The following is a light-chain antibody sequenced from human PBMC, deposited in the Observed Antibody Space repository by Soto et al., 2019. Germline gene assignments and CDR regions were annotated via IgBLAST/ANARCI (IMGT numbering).Light chain of an antibody. CDR2: DAS. V-gene: IGKV3D-15*01. CDR3: QQRGDWPPIT. J-gene: IGKJ5*01. Sequence: EIVMTQSPATQSVSPGDRATLSCRASQSVDNDLAWYQQKPGQPPRLLIYDASTRATGIPARFSGSQSGTEFTLTISSLLSEDFAVYYCQQRGDWPPITFGQGTRLEIK. CDR1: QSVDND.